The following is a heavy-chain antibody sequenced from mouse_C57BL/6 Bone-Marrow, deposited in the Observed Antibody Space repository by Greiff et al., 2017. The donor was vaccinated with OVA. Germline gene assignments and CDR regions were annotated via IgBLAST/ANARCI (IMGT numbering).Heavy chain of an antibody. CDR3: ALPVYDGYYPFAY. CDR2: IHPSDSDT. CDR1: GYTFTSYW. J-gene: IGHJ3*01. V-gene: IGHV1-74*01. Sequence: QVHVKQPGAELVKPGASVKVSCKASGYTFTSYWMHWVKQRPGQGLEWIGRIHPSDSDTNYNQKFKGKATLTVDKSSSTAYMQLSSLTSEDSAVYYCALPVYDGYYPFAYWGQGTLVTVSA. D-gene: IGHD2-3*01.